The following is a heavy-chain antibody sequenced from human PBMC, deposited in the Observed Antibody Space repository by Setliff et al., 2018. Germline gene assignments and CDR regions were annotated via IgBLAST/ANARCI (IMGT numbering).Heavy chain of an antibody. Sequence: GGSLRLSCAASGFTFSSYEMNWVRQAPGKGLEWVSYISSSGSTIYYADSVKGRFTISRDNAKNSLYLQMNSLRAEDTAAYYCARGDRWGYSYGPYYYGMDVWGQGTTVTVSS. CDR3: ARGDRWGYSYGPYYYGMDV. CDR1: GFTFSSYE. CDR2: ISSSGSTI. D-gene: IGHD5-18*01. J-gene: IGHJ6*02. V-gene: IGHV3-48*03.